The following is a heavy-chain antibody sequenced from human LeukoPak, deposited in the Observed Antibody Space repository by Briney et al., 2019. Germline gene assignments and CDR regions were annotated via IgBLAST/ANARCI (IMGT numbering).Heavy chain of an antibody. J-gene: IGHJ4*02. D-gene: IGHD3-9*01. CDR3: AKDTGERLGVLTGYYKSRKSYFDY. Sequence: GGSLRLSCAASGFTFSNYWMHWVRQAPGKGLVWVSRINSDGINTSYADSVKGRFTISRDNAKNTLYLQMNSLRAEDTAVYYCAKDTGERLGVLTGYYKSRKSYFDYWGQGTLVTVSS. CDR1: GFTFSNYW. V-gene: IGHV3-74*01. CDR2: INSDGINT.